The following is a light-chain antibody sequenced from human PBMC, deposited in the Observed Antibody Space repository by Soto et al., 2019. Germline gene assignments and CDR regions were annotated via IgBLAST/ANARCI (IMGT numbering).Light chain of an antibody. Sequence: ETVMTQSAATLSVSPGEGVTLSCRASQSVRSHLAWYQQKLGQAPRLLIYGVSTRATGLPARFSGSGSGTEFTLTISSLRSEDSAIYYCQQYFEWPPMTFGQGTKVDIK. CDR2: GVS. J-gene: IGKJ1*01. CDR1: QSVRSH. CDR3: QQYFEWPPMT. V-gene: IGKV3-15*01.